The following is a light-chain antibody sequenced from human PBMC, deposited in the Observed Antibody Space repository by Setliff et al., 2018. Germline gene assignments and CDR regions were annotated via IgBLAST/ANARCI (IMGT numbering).Light chain of an antibody. Sequence: QSALTQPASVSGSPGQSIIISCTGTSSDIGAYDHVFWYRQYPGKAPQLMIYDVSNRASGVSDRFSASKSGNTASLTISGLQPEDEADYYCSSYTSTNTDVVGSGTKV. CDR1: SSDIGAYDH. CDR2: DVS. CDR3: SSYTSTNTDV. J-gene: IGLJ1*01. V-gene: IGLV2-14*01.